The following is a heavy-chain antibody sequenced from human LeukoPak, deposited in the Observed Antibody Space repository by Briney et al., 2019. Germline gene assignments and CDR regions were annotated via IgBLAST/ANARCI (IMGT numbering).Heavy chain of an antibody. CDR2: FDPEDGET. CDR1: GYTLTELS. Sequence: ASVKVSCKVSGYTLTELSMHWVRQAPGKGLEWMGGFDPEDGETIYAQKFQGRVTMTEDTSTDTAYMELSSLRSEDTAVYYCATDRTNYYDSSGYYRKRTHFDYWGQGTLVTVSS. CDR3: ATDRTNYYDSSGYYRKRTHFDY. V-gene: IGHV1-24*01. D-gene: IGHD3-22*01. J-gene: IGHJ4*02.